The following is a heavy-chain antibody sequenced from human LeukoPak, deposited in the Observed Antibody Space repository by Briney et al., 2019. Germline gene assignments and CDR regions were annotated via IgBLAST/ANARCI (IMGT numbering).Heavy chain of an antibody. J-gene: IGHJ4*02. CDR2: IQYDGSNK. D-gene: IGHD1-1*01. Sequence: GGSLRLSCTASGFTFSNYTMHWVRQAPGKGLEWVAFIQYDGSNKGYADSVKGRFTISRDNSKNTLYLEMSSLRAEDTAVYYCAKGFNYRFDYWGRGTLVTVSS. CDR1: GFTFSNYT. CDR3: AKGFNYRFDY. V-gene: IGHV3-30*02.